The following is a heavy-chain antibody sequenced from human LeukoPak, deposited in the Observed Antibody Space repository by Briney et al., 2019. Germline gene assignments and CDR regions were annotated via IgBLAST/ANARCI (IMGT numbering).Heavy chain of an antibody. V-gene: IGHV4-30-4*01. D-gene: IGHD6-19*01. J-gene: IGHJ4*02. CDR1: SFSISSGHYY. Sequence: SETLSLTCTVSSFSISSGHYYWSWIRQPPGRGLEWIGYIDYGGSTYYNPSLQSRVTISIDGSKNQFSLKLSSVTAADTAVYYCARVPSRYSSGWTFDYWGQGTLVTVSS. CDR2: IDYGGST. CDR3: ARVPSRYSSGWTFDY.